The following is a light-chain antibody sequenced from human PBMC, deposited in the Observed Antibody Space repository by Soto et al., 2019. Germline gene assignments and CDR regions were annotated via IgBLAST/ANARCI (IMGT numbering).Light chain of an antibody. CDR2: GAS. J-gene: IGKJ1*01. Sequence: DIELTQSPGPLSVSPGERATLSCRASQSVSSNLAWYQQKPGQAPRLLIYGASTRATGIPARFSGSGSGTEFTLTISSLQSEDFAVYYCQQYNNWPGTFGQGTKVDIK. CDR3: QQYNNWPGT. V-gene: IGKV3-15*01. CDR1: QSVSSN.